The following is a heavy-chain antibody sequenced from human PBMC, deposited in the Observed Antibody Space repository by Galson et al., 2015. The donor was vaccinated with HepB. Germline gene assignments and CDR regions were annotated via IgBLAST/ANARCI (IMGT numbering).Heavy chain of an antibody. CDR2: ISIAGTDT. V-gene: IGHV3-11*05. D-gene: IGHD7-27*01. CDR3: GRGHWGLDF. CDR1: GFTFNDNY. J-gene: IGHJ4*02. Sequence: SLRLSCAASGFTFNDNYMTWIRQAPGKGLEWVSYISIAGTDTSYADSVKGRFTISRDDAKNSLYLQMSNLRAEDTAVYFCGRGHWGLDFWGQGTLVTVSS.